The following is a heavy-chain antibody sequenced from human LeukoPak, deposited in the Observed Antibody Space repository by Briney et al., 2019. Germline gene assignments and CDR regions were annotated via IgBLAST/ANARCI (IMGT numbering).Heavy chain of an antibody. CDR2: INPNSGFT. CDR3: ARLADCSSSSCRSFDY. J-gene: IGHJ4*02. D-gene: IGHD2-2*01. CDR1: GYPFTGYY. V-gene: IGHV1-2*02. Sequence: GASVKVSCKASGYPFTGYYLHWVRQAPGQGLEWMGWINPNSGFTNYAQKFQARVTMTRDTSISTAYMELSRLRSDDTAVYYCARLADCSSSSCRSFDYWGQGTLVTVSS.